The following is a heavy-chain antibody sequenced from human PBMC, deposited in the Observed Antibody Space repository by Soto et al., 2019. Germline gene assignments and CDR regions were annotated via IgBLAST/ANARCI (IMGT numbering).Heavy chain of an antibody. Sequence: SETLSLTCTVSGGSISSGVYYWSWIRQHPGKGLEWIGYIYYSGSTYYNPSLKSRVTISVDTSKNQFSLKLSSVTAADTAVYYCARDQAAAGNFDYWGQGTLVTVSS. CDR3: ARDQAAAGNFDY. CDR1: GGSISSGVYY. CDR2: IYYSGST. V-gene: IGHV4-31*03. J-gene: IGHJ4*02. D-gene: IGHD6-13*01.